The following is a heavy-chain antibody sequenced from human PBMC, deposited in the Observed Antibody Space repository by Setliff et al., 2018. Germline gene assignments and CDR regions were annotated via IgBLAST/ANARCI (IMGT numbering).Heavy chain of an antibody. V-gene: IGHV4-39*02. D-gene: IGHD3-22*01. Sequence: SSETLFLTCTVSGASLSSGTYYWGWIRQPPGKGLEWIGRIYYRGDTYYNASLKGRLTISVDTAQNQFSLRLTSVTAADTAVYYCARDTSSDWAAWFDPWSQGILVTSPQ. CDR2: IYYRGDT. J-gene: IGHJ5*02. CDR3: ARDTSSDWAAWFDP. CDR1: GASLSSGTYY.